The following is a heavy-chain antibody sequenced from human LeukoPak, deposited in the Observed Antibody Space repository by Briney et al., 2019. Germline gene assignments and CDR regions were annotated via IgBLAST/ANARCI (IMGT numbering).Heavy chain of an antibody. CDR3: ARDLEEMATIFIAFDI. J-gene: IGHJ3*02. Sequence: ASVKVSCKASGYTLTSYGISWVRQAPGQGLEWMGWISGYNGNTNYEQKVQGRVTMTTDTSTNTAYMELRSLRSDDTAVYYCARDLEEMATIFIAFDIWGQGTMVTVSS. CDR2: ISGYNGNT. V-gene: IGHV1-18*01. CDR1: GYTLTSYG. D-gene: IGHD5-24*01.